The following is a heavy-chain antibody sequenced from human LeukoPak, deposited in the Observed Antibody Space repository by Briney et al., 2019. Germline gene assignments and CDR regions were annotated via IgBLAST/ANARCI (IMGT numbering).Heavy chain of an antibody. J-gene: IGHJ4*02. V-gene: IGHV3-23*01. D-gene: IGHD3-3*01. Sequence: PGGSLRLSCAASGFTFSSYAMSWVRQAPGKGLEWVSAISGSGGSTYYADSVKGRFTIFRDNSKNTLYLQMNSLRAEDTAVYYCAKEGGRFLEWPYYFDYWGQGTLVTVSS. CDR2: ISGSGGST. CDR3: AKEGGRFLEWPYYFDY. CDR1: GFTFSSYA.